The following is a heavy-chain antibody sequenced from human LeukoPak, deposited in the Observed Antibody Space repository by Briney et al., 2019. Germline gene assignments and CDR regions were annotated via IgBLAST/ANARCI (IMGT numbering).Heavy chain of an antibody. V-gene: IGHV3-21*01. CDR3: ARLGSIAAAGTPDY. D-gene: IGHD6-13*01. CDR2: TNTFTGEI. J-gene: IGHJ4*02. CDR1: GFTLSRYS. Sequence: SGGSLRLSCAASGFTLSRYSVNWVRQAPGKGPEWVACTNTFTGEIFYADSVKGRFTISRDNAKNSLYLQMNSLRGEDTAVYYCARLGSIAAAGTPDYWGQGTLVTVSS.